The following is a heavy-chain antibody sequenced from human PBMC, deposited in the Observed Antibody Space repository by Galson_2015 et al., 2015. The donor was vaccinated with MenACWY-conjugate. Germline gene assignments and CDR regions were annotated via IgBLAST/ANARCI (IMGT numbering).Heavy chain of an antibody. CDR1: GGSLSSSRYY. J-gene: IGHJ4*02. D-gene: IGHD3-22*01. V-gene: IGHV4-39*07. CDR2: IYYSGST. Sequence: ETLSLTCTVSGGSLSSSRYYWGWIRQPPGKGLEWIGSIYYSGSTYYNPSLKSRVTISVDTSKNQFSLKLSSVTAADTAVYYCARVPTYYYDSSGLGPRDYWGQGTLVTVSS. CDR3: ARVPTYYYDSSGLGPRDY.